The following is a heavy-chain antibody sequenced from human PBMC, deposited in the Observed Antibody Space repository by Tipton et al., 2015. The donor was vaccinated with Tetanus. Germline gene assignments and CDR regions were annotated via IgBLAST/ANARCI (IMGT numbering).Heavy chain of an antibody. CDR2: VKNKADGGTT. J-gene: IGHJ4*02. V-gene: IGHV3-15*07. CDR3: APSGIVGSGYRVDY. Sequence: SLRLSCATSGLFFKNAWMNWVRQAPGKGLEWVGRVKNKADGGTTDYSARVKDRFSISRDDSKDTLFLHMNSLKTEDTAVYYCAPSGIVGSGYRVDYRGRGALVVVSS. D-gene: IGHD1-26*01. CDR1: GLFFKNAW.